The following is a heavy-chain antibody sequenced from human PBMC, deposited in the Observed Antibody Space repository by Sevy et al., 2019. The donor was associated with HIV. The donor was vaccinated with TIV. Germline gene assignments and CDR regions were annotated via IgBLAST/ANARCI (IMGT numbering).Heavy chain of an antibody. J-gene: IGHJ4*02. V-gene: IGHV3-23*01. CDR1: GFTFSSYA. Sequence: GGSLRLCCAATGFTFSSYAMSWVRQAPGKGLEWVSAISGSGGSTYYADSVKGRFTISRDNSKNTLYLQMNSLRAEDTAVYYCAKDKDVVVPAAIQGVYFDYWGQGTLVTVSS. CDR3: AKDKDVVVPAAIQGVYFDY. CDR2: ISGSGGST. D-gene: IGHD2-2*02.